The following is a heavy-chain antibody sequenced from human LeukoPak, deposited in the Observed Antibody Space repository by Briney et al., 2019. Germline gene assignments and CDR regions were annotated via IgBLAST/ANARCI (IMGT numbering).Heavy chain of an antibody. J-gene: IGHJ6*03. D-gene: IGHD6-19*01. V-gene: IGHV4-4*07. CDR3: ARDRSSGWHYYYYYMDV. Sequence: SETLSLTCTVSGGSISSYYWSWIRQPAGKGLEWIGRIYTSGSTNYNPPLKSRVTMSVDTSKNQFSLKLSSVTAADTAVYYCARDRSSGWHYYYYYMDVRGKGTTVTISS. CDR1: GGSISSYY. CDR2: IYTSGST.